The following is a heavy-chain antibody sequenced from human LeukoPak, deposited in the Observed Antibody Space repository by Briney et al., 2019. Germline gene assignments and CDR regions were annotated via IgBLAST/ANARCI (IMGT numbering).Heavy chain of an antibody. CDR3: AKDPRSGYYDY. J-gene: IGHJ4*02. Sequence: PGGSLRLSCTVSGFTVSSNSMSWVRQAPGKGLEWVSAISGSGGSTYYADSVKGRFTISRDNSKNTLYLQMNSLRAEDTAVYYCAKDPRSGYYDYWGQGTLVTVSS. CDR2: ISGSGGST. CDR1: GFTVSSNS. D-gene: IGHD3-22*01. V-gene: IGHV3-23*01.